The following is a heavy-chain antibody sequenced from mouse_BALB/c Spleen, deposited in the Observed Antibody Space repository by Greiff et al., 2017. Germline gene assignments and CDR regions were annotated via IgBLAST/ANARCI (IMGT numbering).Heavy chain of an antibody. Sequence: EVQLQQSGTVLARPGASVKMSCKASGYSFTSYWMHWVKQRPGQGLEWIGAIYPGNSDTSYNQKFKGKAKLTAVTSASTAYMELSSLTNEDSAVYYCTREDTTAYGGYWGQGTTLTVSS. CDR3: TREDTTAYGGY. CDR1: GYSFTSYW. J-gene: IGHJ2*01. D-gene: IGHD1-2*01. V-gene: IGHV1-5*01. CDR2: IYPGNSDT.